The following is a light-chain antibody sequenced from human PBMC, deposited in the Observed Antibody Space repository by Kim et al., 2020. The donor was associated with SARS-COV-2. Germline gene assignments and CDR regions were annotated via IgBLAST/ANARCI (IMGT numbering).Light chain of an antibody. V-gene: IGLV3-9*01. CDR3: QIWDSSKAV. J-gene: IGLJ3*02. Sequence: VALERTATITRGGNNIGGKVVHWDQRKPGQAPVLVIYRDSSRPPGIPQRFSGSNSGNPATLTISRAQAGDEADYYCQIWDSSKAVFGGGTKVTVL. CDR2: RDS. CDR1: NIGGKV.